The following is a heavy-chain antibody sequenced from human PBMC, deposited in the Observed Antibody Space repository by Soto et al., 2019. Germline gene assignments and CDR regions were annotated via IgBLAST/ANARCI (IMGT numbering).Heavy chain of an antibody. CDR2: IGGSGGST. CDR1: GFTFSSYA. J-gene: IGHJ3*02. D-gene: IGHD5-18*01. Sequence: GGSLRLSCAASGFTFSSYAMSWVRQAPGKGLEWVSAIGGSGGSTYYADSVKGRFTISRDNSKNTLYLQMNSLGAEDTAVYYCAKDERGYSYGYDAFDIWGQGTMVTVSS. V-gene: IGHV3-23*01. CDR3: AKDERGYSYGYDAFDI.